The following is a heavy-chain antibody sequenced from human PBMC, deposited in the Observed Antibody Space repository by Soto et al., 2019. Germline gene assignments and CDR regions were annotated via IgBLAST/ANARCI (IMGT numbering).Heavy chain of an antibody. CDR3: AAASANPLTGGDPGFDY. J-gene: IGHJ4*02. Sequence: QMQLVQSGPEVKKPGTSVKVSCKASGFTFTSSAMQWVRQARGQRLEWIGWIVVGSGNTNYAQKFQERVTITRDMSTSTAYMELSSLRSEDTAVYYCAAASANPLTGGDPGFDYWGQGTLVTVSS. D-gene: IGHD1-20*01. V-gene: IGHV1-58*02. CDR1: GFTFTSSA. CDR2: IVVGSGNT.